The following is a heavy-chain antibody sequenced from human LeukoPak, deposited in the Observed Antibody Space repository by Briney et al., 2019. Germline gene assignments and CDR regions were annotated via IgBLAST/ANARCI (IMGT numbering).Heavy chain of an antibody. CDR2: ISSGSRYI. CDR3: ARQGFDAFDL. CDR1: GFTFSTYT. V-gene: IGHV3-21*01. J-gene: IGHJ3*01. Sequence: GGSLRLSCAASGFTFSTYTLNWVRQAPGKGLEWVSSISSGSRYIYYADSVKGRFTISRDDAKNSLYLQMDSPRAEDTAVYHCARQGFDAFDLWGQGTMVTVSS. D-gene: IGHD2-15*01.